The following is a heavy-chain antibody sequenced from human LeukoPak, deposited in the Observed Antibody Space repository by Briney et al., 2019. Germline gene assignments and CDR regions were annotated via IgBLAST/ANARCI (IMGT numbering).Heavy chain of an antibody. CDR2: IYYSGST. CDR1: GGSISSYY. CDR3: ARGPPYARFDY. Sequence: SDTLSLTCNVSGGSISSYYWSWIRQPPGKGLEWIGYIYYSGSTNYNPSLKSRVTISVDTSKNQFSLKLSSVTAADTAVYYCARGPPYARFDYWGQGTLVTVSS. J-gene: IGHJ4*02. V-gene: IGHV4-59*08.